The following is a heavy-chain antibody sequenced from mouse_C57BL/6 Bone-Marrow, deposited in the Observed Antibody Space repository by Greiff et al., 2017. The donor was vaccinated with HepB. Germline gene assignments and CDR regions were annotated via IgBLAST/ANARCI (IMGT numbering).Heavy chain of an antibody. D-gene: IGHD1-1*01. CDR2: ISDGGSYT. Sequence: EVMLVESGGGLVKPGGSLKLSCAASGFTFSSYAMSWVRQTPEKRLGWVATISDGGSYTYYPDNVKGRFTISRDNANNNLYLQMSHLKSEDTAMYYCARGVYYGSSYGFAYWVQGTLVTVSA. J-gene: IGHJ3*01. CDR1: GFTFSSYA. V-gene: IGHV5-4*03. CDR3: ARGVYYGSSYGFAY.